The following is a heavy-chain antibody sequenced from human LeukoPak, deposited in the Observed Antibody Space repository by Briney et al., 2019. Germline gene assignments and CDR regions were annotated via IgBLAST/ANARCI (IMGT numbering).Heavy chain of an antibody. Sequence: GRSLRLSCTASGFTFSNYAMHWVRQAPGKGLEWLSGISYDGVKTYYADSVKGRFTIYRDNSKNTLDLQVDSLRTEDTAVYYCARDGHTTGYPNFYFDYWGQGTLVTLSS. D-gene: IGHD3-9*01. CDR2: ISYDGVKT. CDR1: GFTFSNYA. CDR3: ARDGHTTGYPNFYFDY. V-gene: IGHV3-30*04. J-gene: IGHJ4*02.